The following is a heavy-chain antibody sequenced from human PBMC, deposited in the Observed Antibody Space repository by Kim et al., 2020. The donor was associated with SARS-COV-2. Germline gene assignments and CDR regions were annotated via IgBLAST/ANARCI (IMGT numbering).Heavy chain of an antibody. J-gene: IGHJ4*02. CDR3: ARRSSGSYGLDY. V-gene: IGHV6-1*01. Sequence: DYAVSVKSRIVIDPDTSKNQFSLQLNSVTPEDTAVYYCARRSSGSYGLDYWGQGTLVTVSS. D-gene: IGHD3-10*01.